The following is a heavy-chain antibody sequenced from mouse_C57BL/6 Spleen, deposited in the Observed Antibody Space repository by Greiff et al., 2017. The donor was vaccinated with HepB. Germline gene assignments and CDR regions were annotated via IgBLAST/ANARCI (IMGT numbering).Heavy chain of an antibody. CDR2: IYTSDSET. CDR3: ARANCDRGCPWFAY. CDR1: GYTFTSYW. Sequence: QVQLQQPGAELVRPGSSVKLSCKASGYTFTSYWMDWVKQRPGQGLEWIGNIYTSDSETHYNQKFKDKATLTVDKSSSTAYMQLSSLTSADSAVYYCARANCDRGCPWFAYWGQGILVTVSA. D-gene: IGHD1-1*02. V-gene: IGHV1-61*01. J-gene: IGHJ3*01.